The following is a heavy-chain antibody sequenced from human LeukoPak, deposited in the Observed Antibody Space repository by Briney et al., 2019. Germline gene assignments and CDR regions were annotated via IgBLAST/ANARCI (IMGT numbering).Heavy chain of an antibody. D-gene: IGHD1-26*01. CDR2: IYYSGST. V-gene: IGHV4-59*08. Sequence: SEILSLTCSVSGGSIGTYYWSWIRQPPGKGLEWIGHIYYSGSTNCNPSLKSRVTISVDTSKNQFSLKLSSVTAADTAVYYCARLSRRAYGMDVWGQGTTVTVSS. CDR3: ARLSRRAYGMDV. J-gene: IGHJ6*02. CDR1: GGSIGTYY.